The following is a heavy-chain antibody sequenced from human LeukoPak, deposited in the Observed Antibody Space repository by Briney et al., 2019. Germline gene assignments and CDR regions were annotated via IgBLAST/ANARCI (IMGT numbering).Heavy chain of an antibody. CDR3: TRGGSNFDY. CDR1: GGSISSYY. Sequence: PSETLSLTCTVSGGSISSYYWSWVRQPPEKGLEWVGYIYYSVSTNYNPSLKSRVTMSVDTSKNQFSLQLTSVTAADTAVYFCTRGGSNFDYWGQGTLVTVSS. J-gene: IGHJ4*02. D-gene: IGHD3-10*01. CDR2: IYYSVST. V-gene: IGHV4-59*01.